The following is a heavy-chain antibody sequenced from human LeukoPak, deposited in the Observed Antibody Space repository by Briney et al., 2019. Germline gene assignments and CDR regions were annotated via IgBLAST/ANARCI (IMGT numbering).Heavy chain of an antibody. CDR3: AKGRGEVSGTYDV. D-gene: IGHD3-10*01. CDR1: GFTFSSYA. V-gene: IGHV3-23*01. Sequence: PGGSLRLSCAASGFTFSSYAMSWVRQAPGKGLEWVSGISGSGGSTYYADSVKGRFTISRDNSKNTLDVQMNSLRADDTAIYYCAKGRGEVSGTYDVWGQGTRVTVSS. CDR2: ISGSGGST. J-gene: IGHJ3*01.